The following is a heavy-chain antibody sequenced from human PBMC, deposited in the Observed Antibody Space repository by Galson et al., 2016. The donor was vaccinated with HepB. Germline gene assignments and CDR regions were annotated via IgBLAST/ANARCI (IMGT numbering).Heavy chain of an antibody. CDR1: GFAFSAYA. CDR3: AKYRLSGRSSLLD. Sequence: SLRLSCAASGFAFSAYAMNWVRQAPGKGLDWVSTVSPTGVTTYYADSVRGRFTISRDNTKNTLYLQMNNLTVEDMAIYYCAKYRLSGRSSLLDWGRGILVTVSS. J-gene: IGHJ4*01. CDR2: VSPTGVTT. V-gene: IGHV3-23*01. D-gene: IGHD6-6*01.